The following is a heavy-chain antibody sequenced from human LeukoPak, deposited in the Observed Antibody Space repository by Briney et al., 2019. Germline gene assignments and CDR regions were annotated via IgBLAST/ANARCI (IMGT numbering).Heavy chain of an antibody. V-gene: IGHV1-18*01. CDR2: ISAYNGNT. CDR3: AKVSHFDWLLFPFDY. J-gene: IGHJ4*02. CDR1: GYTFTSYG. D-gene: IGHD3-9*01. Sequence: ASVKVSCKASGYTFTSYGISWVRQAPGQGLEWMGWISAYNGNTNYAQKLQGRVTMTTDTSTSTAYMELRSLRSDDTAVYYCAKVSHFDWLLFPFDYWGQGTLVTVSS.